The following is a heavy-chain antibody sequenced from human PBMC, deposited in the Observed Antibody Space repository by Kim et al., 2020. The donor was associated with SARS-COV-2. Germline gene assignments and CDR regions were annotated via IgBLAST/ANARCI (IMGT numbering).Heavy chain of an antibody. J-gene: IGHJ5*02. V-gene: IGHV4-61*02. CDR1: GGSISSGSYY. CDR2: IYTSGST. D-gene: IGHD1-26*01. Sequence: SETLSLTCTVSGGSISSGSYYWSWIRQPAGKGLEWIGRIYTSGSTNYNPSLKSRVTISVDTSKNQFSLKLSSVTAADTAVYYCARDVIIVGATINWFDPWGQGTLVTVSS. CDR3: ARDVIIVGATINWFDP.